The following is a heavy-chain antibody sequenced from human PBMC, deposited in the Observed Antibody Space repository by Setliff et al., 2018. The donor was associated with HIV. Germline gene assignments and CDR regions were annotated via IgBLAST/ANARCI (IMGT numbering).Heavy chain of an antibody. Sequence: AASVKVSCKTSGYTFINYHVHWMRQAPGQGPEWLGVINPSEGNTNRAPRFQDRVIVTRDTSTSTVYLELRRLTSEDTAIYYCARDLIQPLSDYYFDVWGQGTPVTVSS. V-gene: IGHV1-46*01. CDR3: ARDLIQPLSDYYFDV. J-gene: IGHJ4*02. CDR2: INPSEGNT. D-gene: IGHD5-18*01. CDR1: GYTFINYH.